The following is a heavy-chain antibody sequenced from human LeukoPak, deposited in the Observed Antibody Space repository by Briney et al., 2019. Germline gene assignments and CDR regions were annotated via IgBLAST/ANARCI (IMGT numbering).Heavy chain of an antibody. Sequence: PSETLSLTCAVSGYSISSGYYWGWIRPPPGKGLEWIGSIYHSGSTYYNPSLKSRVTISVDTSKNQFSLKLSSVTAADTAVYYCARNVRGQRFYYYYMDVWGKGTTVTVSS. V-gene: IGHV4-38-2*01. J-gene: IGHJ6*03. CDR2: IYHSGST. CDR3: ARNVRGQRFYYYYMDV. D-gene: IGHD3-16*01. CDR1: GYSISSGYY.